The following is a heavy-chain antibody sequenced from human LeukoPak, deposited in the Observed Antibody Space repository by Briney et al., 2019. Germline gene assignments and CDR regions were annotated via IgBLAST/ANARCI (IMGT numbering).Heavy chain of an antibody. Sequence: SETLSLTCAVYGGSFSGYYWSWIRQPPGKGLEWIGEINHSGSTNYNPSLKSRVTISVDTPKNQFSLKLSSVTAADTAVYYCARGGLVWDIVVVPAATRDNWFDPWGQGTLVTVSS. V-gene: IGHV4-34*01. CDR1: GGSFSGYY. D-gene: IGHD2-2*01. CDR3: ARGGLVWDIVVVPAATRDNWFDP. J-gene: IGHJ5*02. CDR2: INHSGST.